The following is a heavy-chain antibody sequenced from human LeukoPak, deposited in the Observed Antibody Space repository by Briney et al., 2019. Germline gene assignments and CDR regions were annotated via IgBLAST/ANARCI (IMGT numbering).Heavy chain of an antibody. CDR2: INPSGGST. V-gene: IGHV1-46*01. Sequence: ASVKVSCKASGYTFTSYYMHWVRQAPGQGLEWMGIINPSGGSTSYAQKFQGRVTMTRDTSTSTVYMELSSLRSEDTAVYYCARDRRDYYDSSGYCDYWGQGTLVTVSS. J-gene: IGHJ4*02. CDR1: GYTFTSYY. CDR3: ARDRRDYYDSSGYCDY. D-gene: IGHD3-22*01.